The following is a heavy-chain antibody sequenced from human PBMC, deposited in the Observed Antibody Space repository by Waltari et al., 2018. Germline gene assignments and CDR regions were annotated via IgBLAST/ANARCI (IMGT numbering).Heavy chain of an antibody. J-gene: IGHJ4*02. V-gene: IGHV4-39*01. D-gene: IGHD3-3*01. CDR1: GGSIRSSSYY. CDR3: ARCFWSGYYFMGYFDY. CDR2: IYYSGIT. Sequence: QLQLQESGPGLVKPSETLSLTCTVPGGSIRSSSYYWGWIRPPPGKGLEWIGSIYYSGITYYNPSLKSRVTISVDTSKNQFSLKLSSVTAADTAVYYCARCFWSGYYFMGYFDYWGQGTLVTVSS.